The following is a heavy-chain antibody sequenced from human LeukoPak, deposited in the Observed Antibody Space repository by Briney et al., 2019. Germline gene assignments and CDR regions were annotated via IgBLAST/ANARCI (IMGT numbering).Heavy chain of an antibody. V-gene: IGHV4-38-2*01. D-gene: IGHD3-10*01. Sequence: SETLSLTCAVSGYSISSGYYWGWIRQPPGKGLEWIGSIFHSGSTYYNPSLRSRVNMSVDTSKNQISLKLSSVTAADTAVYYCARASGSYGSGSYYYYGMDVWGKGTTVTVSS. CDR2: IFHSGST. J-gene: IGHJ6*04. CDR1: GYSISSGYY. CDR3: ARASGSYGSGSYYYYGMDV.